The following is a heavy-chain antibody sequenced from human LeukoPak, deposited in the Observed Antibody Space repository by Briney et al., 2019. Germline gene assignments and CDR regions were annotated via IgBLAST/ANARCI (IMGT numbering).Heavy chain of an antibody. D-gene: IGHD3-3*01. CDR1: GGSISSGNYY. CDR3: ARDSLYNFWSGYYHTTYYFDY. J-gene: IGHJ4*02. CDR2: IFFSGTT. Sequence: SQTLSLTCNVSGGSISSGNYYWSWVRPPAGNELKWSGHIFFSGTTYDPYFKIRVTISVDTSKNQFSLNLSSMTAADTAVYYCARDSLYNFWSGYYHTTYYFDYWGQGTLVTVSS. V-gene: IGHV4-61*09.